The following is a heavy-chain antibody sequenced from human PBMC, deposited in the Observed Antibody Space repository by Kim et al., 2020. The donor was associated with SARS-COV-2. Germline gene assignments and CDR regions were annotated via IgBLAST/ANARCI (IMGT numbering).Heavy chain of an antibody. J-gene: IGHJ6*02. CDR3: ARDQIGEFYGMDV. Sequence: YEDSVKGRFTISRDKSKNTLYLQMNSLRAEDTAVYYCARDQIGEFYGMDVWGQGTTVTVSS. V-gene: IGHV3-33*01. D-gene: IGHD3-10*01.